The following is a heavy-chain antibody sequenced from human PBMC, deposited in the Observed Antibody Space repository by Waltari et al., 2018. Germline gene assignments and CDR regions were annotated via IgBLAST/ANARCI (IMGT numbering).Heavy chain of an antibody. CDR3: QEGHYSDR. CDR1: GFDFKSFW. V-gene: IGHV3-7*01. Sequence: YLVYSGGGLAQPGGSLRLACAASGFDFKSFWMTWVRQAPGGGLQWVASIKDDGSEKFYVDSVRGRFTISRDNARQSVFLQMDFLSVEDTATYYCQEGHYSDRWGQGTLVTVSS. J-gene: IGHJ4*01. D-gene: IGHD2-21*01. CDR2: IKDDGSEK.